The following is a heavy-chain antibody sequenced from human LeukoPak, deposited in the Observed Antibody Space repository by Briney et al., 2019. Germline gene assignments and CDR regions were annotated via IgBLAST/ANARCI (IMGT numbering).Heavy chain of an antibody. J-gene: IGHJ4*02. D-gene: IGHD4-17*01. CDR3: ADSTSVTTQLDY. CDR1: GFTFSSYA. CDR2: LSGGGGTT. Sequence: PGGSLRLSCAASGFTFSSYAMSWVRQAPGKGLEWVSTLSGGGGTTYYADSVKGRFTISRGNSKNTLYLQMNSLRAEDTAVYYCADSTSVTTQLDYWGQGTLVTVSS. V-gene: IGHV3-23*01.